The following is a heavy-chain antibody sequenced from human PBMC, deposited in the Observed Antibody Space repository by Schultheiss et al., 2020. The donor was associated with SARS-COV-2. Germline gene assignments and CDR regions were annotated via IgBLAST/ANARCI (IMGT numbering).Heavy chain of an antibody. J-gene: IGHJ3*02. CDR3: AKYIVDTAMVNDAFDI. Sequence: GGSLRLSCAASGFTFSSYAMSWVRQAPGKGLEWVSAISGSGGSTYYADSVKGRFTISRVNSKNTLYLQMNSLRAEDTAVYYCAKYIVDTAMVNDAFDIWGQGTMVTVSS. V-gene: IGHV3-23*01. CDR2: ISGSGGST. D-gene: IGHD5-18*01. CDR1: GFTFSSYA.